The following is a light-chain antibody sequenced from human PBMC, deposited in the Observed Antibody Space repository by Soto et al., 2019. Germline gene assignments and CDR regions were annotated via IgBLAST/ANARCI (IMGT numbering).Light chain of an antibody. J-gene: IGLJ2*01. CDR3: CSYVGGSTLL. CDR1: SSDVGGYDF. Sequence: QLVLTQPRSVSGSPGQSVTISCTGTSSDVGGYDFVSWYQHHPGKAPKVMIFGVNKRASGVPDRFSGSKSGNTASLTISGLQAEDEADYFCSYVGGSTLLFGGGTKLTVL. CDR2: GVN. V-gene: IGLV2-11*01.